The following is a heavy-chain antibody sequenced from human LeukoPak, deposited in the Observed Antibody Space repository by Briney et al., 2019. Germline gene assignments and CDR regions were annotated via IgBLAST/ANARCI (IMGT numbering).Heavy chain of an antibody. Sequence: GGSLRLSCAASGFTFSSYAMSWVRQAPEKGLEWVSAISSSGGSTYYAGSVKGRFTISRDNSNHTLYLQMNSLRAEDTAIYYCAKGDKNTNADYWGQGALVTVSS. CDR3: AKGDKNTNADY. CDR1: GFTFSSYA. CDR2: ISSSGGST. V-gene: IGHV3-23*01. D-gene: IGHD2-2*01. J-gene: IGHJ4*02.